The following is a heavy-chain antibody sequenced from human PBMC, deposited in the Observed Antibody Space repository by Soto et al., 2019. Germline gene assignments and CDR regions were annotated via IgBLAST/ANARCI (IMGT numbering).Heavy chain of an antibody. D-gene: IGHD5-12*01. J-gene: IGHJ4*02. CDR1: GFSLSTSGVG. CDR3: TLSTIVGTILRFDF. V-gene: IGHV2-5*02. Sequence: QITLKESGPTLVKPTQTLTLTCTLSGFSLSTSGVGVGWIRQPPGKALEWLALIYWDDDKRYSPSLKSRVTITKNTSKNQEALTMTNMAPVNTATYYCTLSTIVGTILRFDFWGQGTLVTVSS. CDR2: IYWDDDK.